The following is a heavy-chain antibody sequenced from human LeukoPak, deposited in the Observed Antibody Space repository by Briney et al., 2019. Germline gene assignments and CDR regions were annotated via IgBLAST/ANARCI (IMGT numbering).Heavy chain of an antibody. V-gene: IGHV3-11*06. J-gene: IGHJ4*02. Sequence: NPGGSLRLSCAASGFIFSDYYMTWIRQAPGKGLEWLSYISGSGSDTNYADSVKGRFTTSRDNAKNSLYLQMNSLKDEDTSVYYCASSRNWGQGTLVTVSS. CDR1: GFIFSDYY. CDR3: ASSRN. CDR2: ISGSGSDT.